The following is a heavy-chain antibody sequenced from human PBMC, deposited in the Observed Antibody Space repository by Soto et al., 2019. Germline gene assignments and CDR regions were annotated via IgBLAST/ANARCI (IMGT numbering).Heavy chain of an antibody. Sequence: ASVKVSCKASGYTFSSYGISWVRQAPGQGLEWMGWISAYNDDTNYAQILQGRVTLATDTSTSTAYMELRSLRSDDTAVYYCARERRDAYNLFYGMDVWGQGTTVTVSS. CDR1: GYTFSSYG. D-gene: IGHD1-1*01. CDR2: ISAYNDDT. V-gene: IGHV1-18*01. CDR3: ARERRDAYNLFYGMDV. J-gene: IGHJ6*02.